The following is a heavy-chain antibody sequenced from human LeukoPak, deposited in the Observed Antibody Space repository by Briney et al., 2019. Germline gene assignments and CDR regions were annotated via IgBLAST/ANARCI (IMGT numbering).Heavy chain of an antibody. Sequence: ASVKVSCKASGYIFTNYYLYWVRQAPGQGLEWMGVINHVGGVTTYAQRFQGGVTMTRDTSTSTFDMELSSLQSDERAGYYCARLWSYYDNSGFFEDYWGQGTLVTVSS. CDR1: GYIFTNYY. CDR2: INHVGGVT. CDR3: ARLWSYYDNSGFFEDY. V-gene: IGHV1-46*01. J-gene: IGHJ4*02. D-gene: IGHD3-22*01.